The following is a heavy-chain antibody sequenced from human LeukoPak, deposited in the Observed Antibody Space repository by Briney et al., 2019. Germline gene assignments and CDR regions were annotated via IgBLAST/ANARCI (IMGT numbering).Heavy chain of an antibody. Sequence: ASVKVSCKASGYTFTSYYMHWVRQAPGQGLEWMGIINPSGGSTSYAQKFQGRVTMTRDMSTSTVYMELSSLRSEDTAVYYCARDPRGNYYYMDVWGKGTTVTVSS. D-gene: IGHD3-16*01. J-gene: IGHJ6*03. CDR1: GYTFTSYY. CDR3: ARDPRGNYYYMDV. CDR2: INPSGGST. V-gene: IGHV1-46*01.